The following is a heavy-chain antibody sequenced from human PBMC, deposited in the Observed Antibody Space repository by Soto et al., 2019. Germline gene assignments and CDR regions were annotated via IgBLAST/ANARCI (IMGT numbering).Heavy chain of an antibody. J-gene: IGHJ4*02. CDR2: IIAILGIG. D-gene: IGHD6-13*01. Sequence: QVQLVQYGAEVKKPGSSVKVSCKASGGTFSSYTISWVRQAPGQGLEWMGRIIAILGIGNYAQKIQGRVTITADKSTTTAYMELSSLRSEATAVYYCASGIAAAGTFDYWGQATLVTVSS. CDR1: GGTFSSYT. V-gene: IGHV1-69*02. CDR3: ASGIAAAGTFDY.